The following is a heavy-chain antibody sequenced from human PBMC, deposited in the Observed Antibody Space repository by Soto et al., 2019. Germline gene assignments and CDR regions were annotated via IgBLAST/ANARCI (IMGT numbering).Heavy chain of an antibody. CDR2: ISAYNGNT. Sequence: QVQLVQSGAEVKKPGASVKVSCKASGYTFTSYGISWVRQAPGQGLEWMGWISAYNGNTNYAQKLQGRVTMTTDTPTSTAYRELRSLRSDDTAVYYWARSEISGWLFLFAYGGQGPLVTVSS. CDR1: GYTFTSYG. D-gene: IGHD3-9*01. J-gene: IGHJ4*02. V-gene: IGHV1-18*01. CDR3: ARSEISGWLFLFAY.